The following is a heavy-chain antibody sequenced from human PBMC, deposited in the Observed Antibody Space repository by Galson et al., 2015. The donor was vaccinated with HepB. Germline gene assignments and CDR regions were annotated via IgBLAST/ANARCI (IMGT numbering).Heavy chain of an antibody. D-gene: IGHD3-10*01. Sequence: SVKVSCKVSGYTFSDHGITWVRQAPGQGLEWMGWISPYNGNKNHAQKLQGRVTMTTDTSTSTAYMELRSLRSDDTAVYFCARVERSHYYFDYWGQGTLVTVSS. V-gene: IGHV1-18*01. J-gene: IGHJ4*02. CDR3: ARVERSHYYFDY. CDR2: ISPYNGNK. CDR1: GYTFSDHG.